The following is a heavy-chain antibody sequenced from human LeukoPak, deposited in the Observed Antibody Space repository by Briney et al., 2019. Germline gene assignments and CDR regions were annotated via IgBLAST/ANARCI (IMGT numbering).Heavy chain of an antibody. V-gene: IGHV1-69*13. CDR2: IIPIFGTA. J-gene: IGHJ3*02. D-gene: IGHD3-22*01. Sequence: GASVKVSCKASGGTFSSYAISWVRQAPGQGLEWMGGIIPIFGTANYAQMFQGRVTITADESTSTAYMELSSLRSEDTAVYYCARGHNYYDSSGYIQIWGQGTMVTVSS. CDR3: ARGHNYYDSSGYIQI. CDR1: GGTFSSYA.